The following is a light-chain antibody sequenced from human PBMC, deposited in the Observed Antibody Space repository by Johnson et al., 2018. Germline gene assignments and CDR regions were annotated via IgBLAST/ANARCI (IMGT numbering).Light chain of an antibody. V-gene: IGLV1-51*02. CDR1: SSNIGNNY. CDR3: GTWDSSLSAGNV. CDR2: ENN. J-gene: IGLJ1*01. Sequence: QSVLTQPPSVSAAPGQKVTISCSGSSSNIGNNYVSWYQQLPGTAPKLLIYENNKRPSGIPDRFSSSKSGTSATLGITGLQTGDEADYYCGTWDSSLSAGNVFGTGTKVNVL.